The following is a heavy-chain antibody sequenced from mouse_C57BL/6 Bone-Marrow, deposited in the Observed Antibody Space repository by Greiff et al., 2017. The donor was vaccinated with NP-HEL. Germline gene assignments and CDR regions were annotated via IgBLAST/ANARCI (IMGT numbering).Heavy chain of an antibody. CDR3: SGYGGTWVWY. CDR2: IYPRSGNT. CDR1: GYTFTSYG. V-gene: IGHV1-81*01. J-gene: IGHJ3*01. Sequence: QVQLQQSGAELVRPGASVKLSCTASGYTFTSYGISWVQQRTGQGLEWIGEIYPRSGNTYYDEKFTGQATLTADKSSSTAFMVLSSLTSEDSAVFFGSGYGGTWVWYWDQGTLVTVSA. D-gene: IGHD1-1*01.